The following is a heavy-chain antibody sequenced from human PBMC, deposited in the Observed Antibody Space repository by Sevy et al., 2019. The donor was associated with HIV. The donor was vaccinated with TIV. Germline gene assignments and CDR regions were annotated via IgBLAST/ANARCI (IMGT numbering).Heavy chain of an antibody. Sequence: GGSLRLSCAVSGFTFRNFWMSWVRQAPGKGLEWVSGISGSGGSTYYADSVKGRFTFSRDNSKNTVYLQMNSLRAEDTAVYYCAKGRGFSAYDAYDFWGQGTLVTVSS. D-gene: IGHD5-12*01. J-gene: IGHJ4*02. CDR1: GFTFRNFW. CDR3: AKGRGFSAYDAYDF. CDR2: ISGSGGST. V-gene: IGHV3-23*01.